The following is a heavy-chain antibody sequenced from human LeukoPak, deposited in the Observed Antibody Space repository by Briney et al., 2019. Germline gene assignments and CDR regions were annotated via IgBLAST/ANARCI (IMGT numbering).Heavy chain of an antibody. CDR3: ARNRPLDY. CDR2: ISYDGSNK. J-gene: IGHJ4*02. Sequence: PGRSLRLSCAASGFTFSSYAMHWVRQAPGKGIEWVAVISYDGSNKYYADSVKGRFTISRDNSKNTLYLQMNSLRAEDTAVYYCARNRPLDYWGQGTLVTVSS. CDR1: GFTFSSYA. D-gene: IGHD1-14*01. V-gene: IGHV3-30*01.